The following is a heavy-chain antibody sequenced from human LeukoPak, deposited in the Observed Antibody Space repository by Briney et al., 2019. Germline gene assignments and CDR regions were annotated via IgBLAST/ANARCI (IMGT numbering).Heavy chain of an antibody. CDR3: ARGPTYHYDSSGGKPGRTGYYFDY. V-gene: IGHV1-69*05. CDR1: GGTFSSYA. Sequence: SVKVSCKASGGTFSSYAISWVRQAPGQGLEWMGGIIPIFGTANYAQKFQGRVTITTDESTSTAYMELSSLRSEDTAVYYCARGPTYHYDSSGGKPGRTGYYFDYWGQGTLVTVSS. J-gene: IGHJ4*02. D-gene: IGHD3-22*01. CDR2: IIPIFGTA.